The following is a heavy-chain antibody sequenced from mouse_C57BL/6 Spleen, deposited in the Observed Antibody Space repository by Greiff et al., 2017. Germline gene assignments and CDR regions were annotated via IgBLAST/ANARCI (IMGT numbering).Heavy chain of an antibody. Sequence: QVQLQQSGAELVKPGASVKLSCKASGYTFTSYWMHWVKQRPGQGLEWIGMIHPNSGSTNYNEKFKSKATLTVDKSSSTAYMQLSSLTSEDSAVXYCARSRDGYYFDYWGQGTTLTVSS. J-gene: IGHJ2*01. V-gene: IGHV1-64*01. CDR3: ARSRDGYYFDY. D-gene: IGHD2-3*01. CDR2: IHPNSGST. CDR1: GYTFTSYW.